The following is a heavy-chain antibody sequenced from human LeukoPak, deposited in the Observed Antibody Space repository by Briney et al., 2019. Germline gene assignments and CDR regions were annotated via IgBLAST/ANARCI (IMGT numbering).Heavy chain of an antibody. Sequence: PSETLSLTCTVSDGSISSYFWSWIRQPAGKGLEWIGHIYPSGSTNYNPSLTSRVTMSVDTSKNQFSLKLNSVTAADTAVYFCARRDYSSGWHDSWGQGTLVTVSS. V-gene: IGHV4-4*07. D-gene: IGHD6-19*01. J-gene: IGHJ5*01. CDR2: IYPSGST. CDR1: DGSISSYF. CDR3: ARRDYSSGWHDS.